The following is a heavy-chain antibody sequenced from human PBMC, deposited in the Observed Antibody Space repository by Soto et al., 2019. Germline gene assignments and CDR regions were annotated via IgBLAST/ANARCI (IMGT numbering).Heavy chain of an antibody. CDR2: INHSGST. Sequence: PSETLSLTCAVYGGSFSGYYWSWIRQPPGKGLEWIGEINHSGSTNYNPSLKSRVTISVDTSKNQFSLKLSSVTAADTAVYYCARGMRWPSGSSAMDVWGKGTTVTVSS. D-gene: IGHD5-12*01. CDR3: ARGMRWPSGSSAMDV. V-gene: IGHV4-34*01. J-gene: IGHJ6*03. CDR1: GGSFSGYY.